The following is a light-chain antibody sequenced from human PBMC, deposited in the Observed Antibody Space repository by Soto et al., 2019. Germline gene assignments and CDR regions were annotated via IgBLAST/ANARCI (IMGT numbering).Light chain of an antibody. CDR3: QQYNNWPGT. V-gene: IGKV3-15*01. Sequence: VMTKSPATLSVSQGERATLSCWASQSVRSSLAWYQQKPGQAPRLLIYDASARATDIPARFSGSGSGTEFTLTICSLQSEDSAVYYCQQYNNWPGTFGQGTKVDIK. J-gene: IGKJ1*01. CDR1: QSVRSS. CDR2: DAS.